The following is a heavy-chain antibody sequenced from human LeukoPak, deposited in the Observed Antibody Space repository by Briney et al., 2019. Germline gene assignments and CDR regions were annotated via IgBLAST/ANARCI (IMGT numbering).Heavy chain of an antibody. CDR3: AKQIWTGANLDFDY. J-gene: IGHJ4*02. CDR1: GFAFSNYG. D-gene: IGHD1-1*01. CDR2: ITGSGGST. V-gene: IGHV3-23*01. Sequence: GEALRLSCAASGFAFSNYGMTWVRQAPGKGLDWVSTITGSGGSTYNADSVKGRFTISRNNSKNTLYLQMYRLRAEDTAVYYCAKQIWTGANLDFDYWGQGTLVSVSS.